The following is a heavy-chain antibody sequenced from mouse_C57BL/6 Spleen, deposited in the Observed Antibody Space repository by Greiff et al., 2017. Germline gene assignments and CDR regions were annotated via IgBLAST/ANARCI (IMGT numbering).Heavy chain of an antibody. CDR2: IYPGDGDT. D-gene: IGHD1-1*01. V-gene: IGHV1-82*01. Sequence: VQLQQSGPELVKPGASVKISCKASGYAFSSSWMNWVKQRPGKGLEWIGRIYPGDGDTNYNGKFKGKATLTADKSSSTAYMQLSSLTSEDSAVYVCARGITTVVAPYWYFDVWGTGTTVTVSS. CDR3: ARGITTVVAPYWYFDV. CDR1: GYAFSSSW. J-gene: IGHJ1*03.